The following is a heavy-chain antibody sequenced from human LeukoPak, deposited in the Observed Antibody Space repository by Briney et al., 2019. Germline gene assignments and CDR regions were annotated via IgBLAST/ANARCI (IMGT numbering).Heavy chain of an antibody. Sequence: GGSLRLSCAASGFTFSSYAMSWVRQAPGKGLEWVAKIKQDGSEKYYGDSVKGRFTISRDNAKNSLYLQMNSLRAEDTAVYYCAKDPYYYGSGRYRLFDPWGQGTLVTVSS. CDR3: AKDPYYYGSGRYRLFDP. D-gene: IGHD3-10*01. V-gene: IGHV3-7*03. J-gene: IGHJ5*02. CDR1: GFTFSSYA. CDR2: IKQDGSEK.